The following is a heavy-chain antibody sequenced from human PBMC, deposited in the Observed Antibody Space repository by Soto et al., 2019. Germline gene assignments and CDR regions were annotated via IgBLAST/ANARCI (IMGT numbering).Heavy chain of an antibody. J-gene: IGHJ5*02. V-gene: IGHV1-3*01. CDR1: GYTFTTYP. CDR3: ARSPGYCSSTSCWPNWFDP. D-gene: IGHD2-2*01. Sequence: ASVKVSCKASGYTFTTYPMHWVRQAPVQRLEWMGWINVDNANTKYSQKFQGRVTMTTDTSTSTAYMELRSLRSDDTAVYYCARSPGYCSSTSCWPNWFDPWGQGTLVTVSS. CDR2: INVDNANT.